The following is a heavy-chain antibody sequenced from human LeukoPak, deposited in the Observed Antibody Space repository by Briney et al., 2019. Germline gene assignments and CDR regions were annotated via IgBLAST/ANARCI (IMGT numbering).Heavy chain of an antibody. CDR2: IYYSGST. Sequence: SQTLSLTCTVSGGSISSGGYYWSWIRQHPGKGLEWIGYIYYSGSTYYNPSLKSRVTISVDTSKNQFSLKLSSVTAADTAVYYCASGGPTGYYGSGSYNPGTTVFDYWGQGTLVTVSS. D-gene: IGHD3-10*01. CDR3: ASGGPTGYYGSGSYNPGTTVFDY. CDR1: GGSISSGGYY. J-gene: IGHJ4*02. V-gene: IGHV4-31*03.